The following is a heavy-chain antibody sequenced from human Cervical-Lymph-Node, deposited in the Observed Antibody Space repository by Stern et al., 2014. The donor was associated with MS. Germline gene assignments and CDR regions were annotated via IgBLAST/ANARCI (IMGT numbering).Heavy chain of an antibody. D-gene: IGHD2-2*01. CDR3: ARELGYCSSTSCYGGGNWFDP. V-gene: IGHV1-8*01. Sequence: VHLVESGAEVKKPGASVKVSCKASGYTFTSYDINWVRQATGQGLEWMGWMNPNSGNTGYAQKFQGRVTMTRNTSISTAYMELSSLRSEDTAVYYCARELGYCSSTSCYGGGNWFDPWGQGTLVTVSS. CDR2: MNPNSGNT. J-gene: IGHJ5*02. CDR1: GYTFTSYD.